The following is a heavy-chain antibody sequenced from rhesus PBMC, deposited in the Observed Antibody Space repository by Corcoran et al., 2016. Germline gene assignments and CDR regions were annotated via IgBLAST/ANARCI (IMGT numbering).Heavy chain of an antibody. J-gene: IGHJ4*01. Sequence: QVQLQESGPGLVKPSETLSLTCAVSGYSISGYYWSWIRQAPGKGLEWIGYITYSGSTSYNPSLKSRVNIARDTSKNQFSLKLSAVTAADTAVYYCARDITVAGGFDYWGQGVLVTVS. V-gene: IGHV4-122*02. D-gene: IGHD4-29*01. CDR3: ARDITVAGGFDY. CDR1: GYSISGYY. CDR2: ITYSGST.